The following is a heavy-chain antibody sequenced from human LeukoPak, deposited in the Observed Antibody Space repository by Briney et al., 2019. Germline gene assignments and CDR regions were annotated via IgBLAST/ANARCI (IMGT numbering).Heavy chain of an antibody. CDR1: GYTFTGYY. J-gene: IGHJ5*02. V-gene: IGHV1-2*02. D-gene: IGHD6-19*01. CDR3: ARDRKVACTGDRFDP. Sequence: ASVKVSCKASGYTFTGYYMHWVRQAPGQGLEWMGWINLNSGGTNYAQKFQGRVTMTRDTSISTAYMEMSRLRSDDTAVYYCARDRKVACTGDRFDPWGQGTLVTVSS. CDR2: INLNSGGT.